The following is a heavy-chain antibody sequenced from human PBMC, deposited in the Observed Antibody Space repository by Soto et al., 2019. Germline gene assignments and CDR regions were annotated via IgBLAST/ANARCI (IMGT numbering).Heavy chain of an antibody. CDR1: GFMFSAYT. V-gene: IGHV3-21*01. CDR2: ISDDSSHI. J-gene: IGHJ5*02. Sequence: XGSLKLCCAASGFMFSAYTMSWVRQAPGKGLEWLSSISDDSSHIDYADSLRGRFTVSRDNARKSLYLQMDSLGVEDTGVYYCATPYYYNHWGPGTLVTVS. CDR3: ATPYYYNH. D-gene: IGHD3-22*01.